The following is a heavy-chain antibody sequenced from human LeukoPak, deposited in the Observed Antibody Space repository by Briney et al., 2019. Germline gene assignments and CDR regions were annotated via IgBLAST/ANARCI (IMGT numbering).Heavy chain of an antibody. CDR2: IRDDGSNK. V-gene: IGHV3-30*02. D-gene: IGHD6-19*01. Sequence: GGSLRLSCAASGFTFSSYAMHWVRQAPGKGLEWVAFIRDDGSNKYYAESVKGRFTISRDNSKNTLYLKMNSLRAEDTAVYYCAKCPHSGWCELYYWGQGTLVTVSS. J-gene: IGHJ4*02. CDR3: AKCPHSGWCELYY. CDR1: GFTFSSYA.